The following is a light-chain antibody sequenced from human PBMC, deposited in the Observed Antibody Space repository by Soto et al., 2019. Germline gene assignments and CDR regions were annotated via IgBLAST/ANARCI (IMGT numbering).Light chain of an antibody. Sequence: EVVLTQSPVTLPLATAERATLSCRASQSFRGLLAWYQQKPGQAPRLLIYDAYNRATGIPPRFSGSGSGTDFTLTISSLEPEDSAVYYCQQRHMWPITFGQGTRVEIK. J-gene: IGKJ5*01. CDR3: QQRHMWPIT. V-gene: IGKV3-11*01. CDR1: QSFRGL. CDR2: DAY.